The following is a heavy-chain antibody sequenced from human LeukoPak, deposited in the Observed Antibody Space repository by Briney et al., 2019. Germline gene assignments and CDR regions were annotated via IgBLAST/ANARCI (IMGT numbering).Heavy chain of an antibody. D-gene: IGHD3-10*01. CDR2: IWYDGSNK. Sequence: GGSLRLSCAASGFTFSNYAMHWVRQAPGKGLEWVAIIWYDGSNKYYADSVKGRFTISRDNSKNTLYLQVNSLRAEDTAVYYCAKLRGYYGSGQQITLDYWGQGTLVTVSS. CDR1: GFTFSNYA. CDR3: AKLRGYYGSGQQITLDY. V-gene: IGHV3-33*06. J-gene: IGHJ4*02.